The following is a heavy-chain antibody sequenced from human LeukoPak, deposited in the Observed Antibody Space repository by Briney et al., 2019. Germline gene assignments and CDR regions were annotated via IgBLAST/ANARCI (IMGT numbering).Heavy chain of an antibody. J-gene: IGHJ6*02. CDR3: ARTTVTPDRGMDV. Sequence: ASVKVSCKASGYTFTSYYMHWVRQAPGQGLEWMGIINPSGGSTSYAQKFQGRVTMTRDTSTSTVYMVLSSLRSEDTAVYYCARTTVTPDRGMDVWGQGTTVTVSS. CDR1: GYTFTSYY. V-gene: IGHV1-46*01. CDR2: INPSGGST. D-gene: IGHD4-11*01.